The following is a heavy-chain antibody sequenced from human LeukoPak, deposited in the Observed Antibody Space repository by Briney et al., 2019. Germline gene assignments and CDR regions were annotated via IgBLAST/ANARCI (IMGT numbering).Heavy chain of an antibody. CDR3: ARGVYYDTSDNWFDP. D-gene: IGHD3-22*01. CDR1: GDSISSYY. CDR2: IYYSGST. J-gene: IGHJ5*02. Sequence: SETLSLTCTVSGDSISSYYWSWIRQPPGKGLDWIGYIYYSGSTNYNPSLKSRITISVDTSKNQFSLKLSSVTAADTAVYYCARGVYYDTSDNWFDPWGKGTLVTVSS. V-gene: IGHV4-59*01.